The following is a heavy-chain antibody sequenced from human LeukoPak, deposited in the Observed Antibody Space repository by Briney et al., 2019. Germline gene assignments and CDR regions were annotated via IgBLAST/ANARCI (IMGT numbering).Heavy chain of an antibody. D-gene: IGHD3-22*01. CDR3: ARDSQWLLPDTNFDY. CDR2: ISYDGSNK. CDR1: GFTFSSYA. Sequence: PGGSLRLSCAASGFTFSSYAMHWVRQAPGKGLEWVAVISYDGSNKYYADSVKGRFTISRDNSKNTLYLQMNSLRAEDTAEYYCARDSQWLLPDTNFDYWGQGTLVTVSS. J-gene: IGHJ4*02. V-gene: IGHV3-30-3*01.